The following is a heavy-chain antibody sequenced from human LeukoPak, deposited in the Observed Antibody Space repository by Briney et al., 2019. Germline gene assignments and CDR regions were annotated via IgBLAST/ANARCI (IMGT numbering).Heavy chain of an antibody. J-gene: IGHJ4*02. Sequence: GGSLRLSCAASGFTFDDYAMHWVRQAPGKGLEWVSGISWNSGSIAYADSVKGRFTISRDNAKNSLYLQMNSLRAEDMALYYCAKGYCISTSCSGDYWGQGTLVTVSS. CDR2: ISWNSGSI. CDR1: GFTFDDYA. CDR3: AKGYCISTSCSGDY. D-gene: IGHD2-2*01. V-gene: IGHV3-9*03.